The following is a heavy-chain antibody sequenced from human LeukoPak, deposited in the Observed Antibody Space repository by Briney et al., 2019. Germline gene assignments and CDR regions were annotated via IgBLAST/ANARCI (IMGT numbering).Heavy chain of an antibody. D-gene: IGHD3-10*01. Sequence: SETLSLTCKVSGPPINSYHWNWIRQPPGKGLEWIGYIYYTGSTDYNPSLKSRVTMSVDTSKNQFSLKLSSVTAADTAVYSCARGSVRGEFDPWGQGTLVTVSS. CDR1: GPPINSYH. CDR2: IYYTGST. J-gene: IGHJ5*02. CDR3: ARGSVRGEFDP. V-gene: IGHV4-59*01.